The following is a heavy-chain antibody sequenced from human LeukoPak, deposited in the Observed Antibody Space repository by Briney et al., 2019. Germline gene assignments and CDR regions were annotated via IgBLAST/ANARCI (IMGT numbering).Heavy chain of an antibody. CDR1: GGTFSSYA. J-gene: IGHJ5*02. Sequence: GSSVKVSCKASGGTFSSYAISWVRQAPGQGLGWMGGIIPIFGTANYAQKFQGRVTTTADESTSTAYMELSSLRSEDTAVYYCAYCGGDCYSDIWFDPWGQGTLVTVSS. CDR2: IIPIFGTA. D-gene: IGHD2-21*02. V-gene: IGHV1-69*01. CDR3: AYCGGDCYSDIWFDP.